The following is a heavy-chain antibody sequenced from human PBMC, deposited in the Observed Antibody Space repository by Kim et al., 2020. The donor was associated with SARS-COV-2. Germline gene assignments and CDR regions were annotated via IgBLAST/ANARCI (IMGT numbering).Heavy chain of an antibody. Sequence: SVKVSCKASGGTFTSYAISWVRQAPGQGLEWMGRINPILGIANYAQKFQGRVTITADTSTSTAYMELSSLRSEDTAVYYCARDPNYYDSSGYPDYWGQGTLVTVSS. J-gene: IGHJ4*02. V-gene: IGHV1-69*04. CDR2: INPILGIA. CDR1: GGTFTSYA. D-gene: IGHD3-22*01. CDR3: ARDPNYYDSSGYPDY.